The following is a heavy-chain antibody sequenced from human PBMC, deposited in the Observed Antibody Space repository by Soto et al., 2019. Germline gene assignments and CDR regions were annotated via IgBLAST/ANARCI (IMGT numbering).Heavy chain of an antibody. J-gene: IGHJ4*02. CDR2: IYYSGST. CDR1: GGSISSSSYY. V-gene: IGHV4-39*01. D-gene: IGHD6-6*01. CDR3: ARVPASIAARKLFGPDY. Sequence: SETLSLTCTVSGGSISSSSYYWGWIRQPPGKGLEWIGSIYYSGSTYYNPSLKSRVTISVDTSKNQFSLKLSSVTAADTAVYYCARVPASIAARKLFGPDYWGQGTLVTVSS.